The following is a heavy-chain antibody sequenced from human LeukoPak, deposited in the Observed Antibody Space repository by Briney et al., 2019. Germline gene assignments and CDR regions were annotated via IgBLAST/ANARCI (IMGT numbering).Heavy chain of an antibody. D-gene: IGHD6-13*01. Sequence: PGGSLRLSCAASGFTFSSYAMSLVRQAAGKGLEWVSAISGSGGSTYYADSVKGRFTISRDNSKNTLYLQMSSLRAEDTAVYYCAILGIAARFDYWGQGTLVTVSS. CDR2: ISGSGGST. CDR1: GFTFSSYA. V-gene: IGHV3-23*01. CDR3: AILGIAARFDY. J-gene: IGHJ4*02.